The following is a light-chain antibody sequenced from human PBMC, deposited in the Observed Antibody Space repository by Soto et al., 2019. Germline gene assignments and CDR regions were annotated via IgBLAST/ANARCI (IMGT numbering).Light chain of an antibody. CDR2: EVT. V-gene: IGLV2-23*02. J-gene: IGLJ2*01. CDR3: FSHTGV. CDR1: SSDVGFYNL. Sequence: QSALTQPASVSGSPGQSITISCTGTSSDVGFYNLISWYQQHPGKAPKVIIFEVTKRPSGVSDRISGSKSGNTPSLTISGLQAEDEADYYCFSHTGVFGGGTKVTVL.